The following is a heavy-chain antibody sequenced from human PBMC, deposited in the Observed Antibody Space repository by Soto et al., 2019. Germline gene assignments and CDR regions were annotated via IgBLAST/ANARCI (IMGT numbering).Heavy chain of an antibody. CDR2: INHSGST. D-gene: IGHD3-22*01. CDR1: GGSFSGYY. V-gene: IGHV4-34*01. Sequence: SETLSLTCAVYGGSFSGYYWSWIRQPPGKGLEWIGEINHSGSTNYNPSLKSRVTISVDTSKNQFSLKLSSVTAADTAVYYCAREGYYDSSGLRGLFDYWGQGTLVTVSS. J-gene: IGHJ4*02. CDR3: AREGYYDSSGLRGLFDY.